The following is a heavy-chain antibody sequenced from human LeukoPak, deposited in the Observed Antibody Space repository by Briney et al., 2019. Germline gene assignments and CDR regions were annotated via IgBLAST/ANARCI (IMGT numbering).Heavy chain of an antibody. V-gene: IGHV3-11*05. CDR1: GFKFSDYY. D-gene: IGHD5-24*01. CDR3: TREQWLPDY. J-gene: IGHJ4*01. CDR2: ISKTSRYT. Sequence: PGGSLPVSRAASGFKFSDYYMNWIRQAPGKGLEWVSQISKTSRYTNYADSVKGRFTISRDKARNSLYLQMNSLRAEDTAVYYCTREQWLPDYWG.